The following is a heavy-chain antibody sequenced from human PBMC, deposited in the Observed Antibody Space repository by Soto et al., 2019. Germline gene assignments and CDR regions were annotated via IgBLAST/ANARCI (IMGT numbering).Heavy chain of an antibody. Sequence: GGSMRLSCAASGFTFSSYAMHWDRQLLHKGLERVAVISYDGSNKYYADSVKGRFTISRDNSKNTLYLQMNSLRAEDTAVYYCEREAYYYDSSGYYSTRIRDFDYWGQGTLVTVSS. CDR1: GFTFSSYA. J-gene: IGHJ4*02. D-gene: IGHD3-22*01. CDR2: ISYDGSNK. V-gene: IGHV3-30-3*01. CDR3: EREAYYYDSSGYYSTRIRDFDY.